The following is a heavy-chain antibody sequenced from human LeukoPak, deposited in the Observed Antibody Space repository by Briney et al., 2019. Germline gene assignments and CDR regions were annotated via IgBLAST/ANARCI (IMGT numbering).Heavy chain of an antibody. J-gene: IGHJ4*02. Sequence: PSETLSLTCTVSGGSISSGGYYWSWIRQPPGKGLEWIGYIYHSGSTYYNPSLKSRVTISVDRSKNQFSLKLSSVTAADTAVYYCARQGRDGSGIYYFDYWGQGTLVTVSS. CDR3: ARQGRDGSGIYYFDY. CDR2: IYHSGST. D-gene: IGHD3-10*01. V-gene: IGHV4-30-2*01. CDR1: GGSISSGGYY.